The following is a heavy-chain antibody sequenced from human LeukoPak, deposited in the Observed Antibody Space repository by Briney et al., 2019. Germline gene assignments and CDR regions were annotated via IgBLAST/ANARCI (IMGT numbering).Heavy chain of an antibody. Sequence: AETLSLTCAVSGGSISSSSWWSWVRQPPGKGREGIGEIYHSGNTNYNPSLKGRVTISVDKSKNPFSLKVGCVTAAGTAVYYRARASHWNQIHYFDYWGQGTPVTASS. CDR3: ARASHWNQIHYFDY. V-gene: IGHV4-4*02. J-gene: IGHJ4*02. D-gene: IGHD1-1*01. CDR2: IYHSGNT. CDR1: GGSISSSSW.